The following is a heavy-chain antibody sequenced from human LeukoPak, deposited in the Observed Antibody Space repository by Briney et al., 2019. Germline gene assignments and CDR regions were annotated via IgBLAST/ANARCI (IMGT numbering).Heavy chain of an antibody. Sequence: SETLSLTCTVSGGSISSYYWSWIRQPPGKGLEWIGYIYYSGSTNYNPSLKSRVTISVDTSKNQFSLKLSSVTAADTAVYYCARRGSGSSLLDYWGQGTLVTVSS. D-gene: IGHD6-6*01. J-gene: IGHJ4*02. CDR3: ARRGSGSSLLDY. CDR1: GGSISSYY. V-gene: IGHV4-59*01. CDR2: IYYSGST.